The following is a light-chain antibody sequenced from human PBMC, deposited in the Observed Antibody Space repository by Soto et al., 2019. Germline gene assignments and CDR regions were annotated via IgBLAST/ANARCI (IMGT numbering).Light chain of an antibody. CDR2: GAS. J-gene: IGKJ1*01. V-gene: IGKV3-15*01. Sequence: EIVMTQSPATLSVSTGERATLSCRASQSVSSNLAWYQQKPGQAPRLLIYGASTRATGIPARFSGSGSGTEFTLTISSLQYEDFAVYYCQQYNNWPQTFGQVTKVEIK. CDR3: QQYNNWPQT. CDR1: QSVSSN.